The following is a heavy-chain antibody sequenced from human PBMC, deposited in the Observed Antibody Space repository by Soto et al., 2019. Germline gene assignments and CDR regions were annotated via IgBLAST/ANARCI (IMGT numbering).Heavy chain of an antibody. CDR1: GGSISSSSYY. D-gene: IGHD5-12*01. CDR3: AIIGNIVNWFDH. V-gene: IGHV4-39*07. Sequence: SETLSLTCTVSGGSISSSSYYWGWIRQPPGKGQEWIGSIYYSGSNYYNPSLNRRVTISVDTSKNQFSLKLNSVTAVDTAVYYCAIIGNIVNWFDHWGQGTLVTVSS. J-gene: IGHJ5*02. CDR2: IYYSGSN.